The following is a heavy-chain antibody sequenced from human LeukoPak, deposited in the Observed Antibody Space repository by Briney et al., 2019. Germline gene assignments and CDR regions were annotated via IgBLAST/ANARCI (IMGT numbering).Heavy chain of an antibody. D-gene: IGHD3-22*01. J-gene: IGHJ5*02. Sequence: GGTLRLSCAASGFTFSNYWMHWVRHAPGKGLVWVSRINSDGINTSYADSVKGRFTISRDNAKNTLNLQMNSLRAEDTAVYYCARDLGQYYDTSDNWFDPWGQGTLVTVSS. CDR2: INSDGINT. V-gene: IGHV3-74*01. CDR3: ARDLGQYYDTSDNWFDP. CDR1: GFTFSNYW.